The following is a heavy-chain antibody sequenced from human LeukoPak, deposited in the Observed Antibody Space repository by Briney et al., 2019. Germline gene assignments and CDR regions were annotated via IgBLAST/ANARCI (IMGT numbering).Heavy chain of an antibody. CDR3: ARVGLAFFDY. D-gene: IGHD6-19*01. Sequence: ASVKVSCKASGYTFTGYDMHWVRRAPGQGLEWMGWINPNSGGTNYAQKFQGRVTTTRDTSTSTVYMELSSLRSEDTAVYYCARVGLAFFDYWGQGTLVTVSS. CDR1: GYTFTGYD. J-gene: IGHJ4*02. V-gene: IGHV1-2*02. CDR2: INPNSGGT.